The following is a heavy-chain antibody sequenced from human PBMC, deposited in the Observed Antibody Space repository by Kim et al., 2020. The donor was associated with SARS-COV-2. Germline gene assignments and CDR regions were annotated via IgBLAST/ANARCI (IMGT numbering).Heavy chain of an antibody. Sequence: AGTVKGRFTISRDNAKNSLYLQMNSLRAEDTAVYYCARDAAMTTVTLDDYWGQGTLVTVSS. J-gene: IGHJ4*02. D-gene: IGHD4-17*01. V-gene: IGHV3-21*01. CDR3: ARDAAMTTVTLDDY.